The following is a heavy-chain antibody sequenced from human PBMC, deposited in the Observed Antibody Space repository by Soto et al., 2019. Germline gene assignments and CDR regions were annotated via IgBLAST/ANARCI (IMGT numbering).Heavy chain of an antibody. CDR2: SSWNSGSI. D-gene: IGHD6-6*01. V-gene: IGHV3-9*01. Sequence: GGSLRLSCAASGFTFDDYAMHWVRQAPGKGLEWASGSSWNSGSIGYADSVKGRFTISRDNAKNSLYLQMNSLRAEDTALYYCAVSSSSRLIGSYYFDYWGQGTLVTVSS. J-gene: IGHJ4*02. CDR1: GFTFDDYA. CDR3: AVSSSSRLIGSYYFDY.